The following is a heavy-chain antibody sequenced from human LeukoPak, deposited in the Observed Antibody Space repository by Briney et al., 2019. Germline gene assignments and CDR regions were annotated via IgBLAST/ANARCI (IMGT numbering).Heavy chain of an antibody. V-gene: IGHV3-30*04. J-gene: IGHJ4*02. CDR1: GFTFSSYA. D-gene: IGHD1-26*01. Sequence: PGGSLRLSCAASGFTFSSYAMHWVRQAPGKGLEWVAVISYDGSNKYYADSVKGRFTISRDNSKNTLYLQMNSLRAEDTAVYYCARGSWELLLVYWGQGTLVTVSS. CDR3: ARGSWELLLVY. CDR2: ISYDGSNK.